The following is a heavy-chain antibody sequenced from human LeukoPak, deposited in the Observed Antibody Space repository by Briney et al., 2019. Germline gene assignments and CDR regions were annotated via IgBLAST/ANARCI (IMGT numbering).Heavy chain of an antibody. Sequence: GGSLRLSCAASGFTLSSYVMSWVRQAPGKGVEWVSPISGSGGSTYYADSVKGRFTISRDNSKNTLYLQMNSLRAEDTAVYYCAKDSSSSGWVYYYYYGMDVWGQGTTVTVSS. CDR1: GFTLSSYV. V-gene: IGHV3-23*01. CDR3: AKDSSSSGWVYYYYYGMDV. CDR2: ISGSGGST. D-gene: IGHD2-2*01. J-gene: IGHJ6*02.